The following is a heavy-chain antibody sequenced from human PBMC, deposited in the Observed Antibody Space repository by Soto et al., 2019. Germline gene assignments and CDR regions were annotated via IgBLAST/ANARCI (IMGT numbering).Heavy chain of an antibody. J-gene: IGHJ6*02. D-gene: IGHD2-8*01. CDR2: MNPNSGNT. V-gene: IGHV1-8*01. CDR3: ARGRKIVLMVYAIAYYYGMDV. CDR1: GYTFTSYD. Sequence: ASVKVSFKASGYTFTSYDSNWVRQATGRGAEWMGWMNPNSGNTGYAQKFQGRVTMTRNTSISTAYMELSSLRSEDTAVYYCARGRKIVLMVYAIAYYYGMDVWVQGTTVTFSS.